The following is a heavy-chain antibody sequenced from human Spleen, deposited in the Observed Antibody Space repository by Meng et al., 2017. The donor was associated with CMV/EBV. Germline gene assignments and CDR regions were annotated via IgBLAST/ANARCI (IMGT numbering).Heavy chain of an antibody. CDR1: GFTFGDYA. Sequence: GGSLRLSCTASGFTFGDYAMSWVRQAPGKGLEWVGFIRSKAYGGTTEYAASVKGRFTISRDDSKSIAYLQMNSLRAEDTAVYYCAIFGVVIHGMDVWGQGTTVTVSS. D-gene: IGHD3-3*01. CDR2: IRSKAYGGTT. CDR3: AIFGVVIHGMDV. V-gene: IGHV3-49*04. J-gene: IGHJ6*02.